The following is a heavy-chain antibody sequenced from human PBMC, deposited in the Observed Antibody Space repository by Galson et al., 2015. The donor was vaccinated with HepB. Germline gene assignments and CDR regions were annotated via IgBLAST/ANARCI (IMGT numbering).Heavy chain of an antibody. CDR3: ARGSRGDSWYYFDY. CDR1: GFTFSSYD. D-gene: IGHD6-13*01. CDR2: IGTAGDT. J-gene: IGHJ4*02. V-gene: IGHV3-13*01. Sequence: SLRLSCAASGFTFSSYDMHWVRRVTGKGLEWVSAIGTAGDTYYPGSVKGRFTISRENGKNSLYLQMNSLRAGDTAVYYCARGSRGDSWYYFDYWGQGTLVTVSS.